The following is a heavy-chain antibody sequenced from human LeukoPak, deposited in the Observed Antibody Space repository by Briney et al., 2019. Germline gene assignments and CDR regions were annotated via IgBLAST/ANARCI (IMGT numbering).Heavy chain of an antibody. V-gene: IGHV4-4*07. CDR3: ARDGFYDSSGYYYNWVFDY. CDR2: IYTTGST. CDR1: GGSISNYY. D-gene: IGHD3-22*01. J-gene: IGHJ4*02. Sequence: PSETLSLTCTVSGGSISNYYWNWIRQPAGKGLEWIGRIYTTGSTYYNHFLKSRVTMAVDTSKNQFSLRLSSVTAADTAVYYCARDGFYDSSGYYYNWVFDYWGQGTLVTVSS.